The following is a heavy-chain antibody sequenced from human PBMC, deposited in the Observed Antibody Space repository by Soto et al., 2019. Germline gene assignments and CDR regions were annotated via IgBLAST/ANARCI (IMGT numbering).Heavy chain of an antibody. CDR1: GFTFSSYS. Sequence: PGGSLRLSCAASGFTFSSYSMNWVRQAPGKGLEWVSYISSSSSTIYYADSVKGRFTISRDNAKNSLYLQMNSLRDEDTAVYYCARDGSTTVPNQKNYYYVMDGWGQGTTVTVSS. V-gene: IGHV3-48*02. J-gene: IGHJ6*02. CDR3: ARDGSTTVPNQKNYYYVMDG. CDR2: ISSSSSTI. D-gene: IGHD4-4*01.